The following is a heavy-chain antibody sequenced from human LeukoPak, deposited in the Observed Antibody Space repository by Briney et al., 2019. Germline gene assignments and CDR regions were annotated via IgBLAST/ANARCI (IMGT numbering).Heavy chain of an antibody. Sequence: ASVKVSCKASGGTFSSYAISWVRQAPGQGLEWMGGIIPIFGTANYAQKFQGRVTITADESTSTAYMELSSLRSEDTAVYYCARASPGDYDILTGYSQPDYYYYGMDVWGKGTTVTVSS. D-gene: IGHD3-9*01. J-gene: IGHJ6*04. CDR1: GGTFSSYA. V-gene: IGHV1-69*13. CDR3: ARASPGDYDILTGYSQPDYYYYGMDV. CDR2: IIPIFGTA.